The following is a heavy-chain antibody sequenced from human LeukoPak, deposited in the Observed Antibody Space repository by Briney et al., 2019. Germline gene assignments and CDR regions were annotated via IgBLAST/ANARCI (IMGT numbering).Heavy chain of an antibody. CDR3: ARGGSIVVIAYDY. V-gene: IGHV1-69*04. Sequence: SVKVSCKASGGTFSSYAISWVRQAPGQGLEWMGRIIPILGIANYAQKFQGRVAITADKSTSTAYMELNSLRSEDTAVYYCARGGSIVVIAYDYWGQGTLVTVSS. CDR2: IIPILGIA. CDR1: GGTFSSYA. J-gene: IGHJ4*02. D-gene: IGHD3-22*01.